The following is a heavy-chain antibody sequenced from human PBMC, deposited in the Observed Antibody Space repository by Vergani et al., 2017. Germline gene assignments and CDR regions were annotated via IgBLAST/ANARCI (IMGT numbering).Heavy chain of an antibody. CDR1: GFPFSTYG. J-gene: IGHJ4*02. CDR2: IQKDGIDK. Sequence: QVQLVESGGGVVQPGESLRLSCAASGFPFSTYGMNWVRQAPGKGLEWVAFIQKDGIDKYYADSVRGRFTISRDISKNTLYLDMNSLSAEDTALYHCVKDHPVFDEWGRGTLVAVS. V-gene: IGHV3-30*02. CDR3: VKDHPVFDE.